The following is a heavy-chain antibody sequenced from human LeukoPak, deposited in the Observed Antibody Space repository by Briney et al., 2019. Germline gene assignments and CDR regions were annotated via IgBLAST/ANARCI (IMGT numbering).Heavy chain of an antibody. CDR2: LNSEWKIT. CDR3: ARGGYGAYMG. CDR1: GFTFNSDN. J-gene: IGHJ4*02. Sequence: GGSPRLSRASSGFTFNSDNMKRVPQAPGKGLGWVSGLNSEWKITGYVDSVKGRFTISRDNAKNTLYLQMNTLRAEDTAVYYCARGGYGAYMGWGQGNLVTVSS. D-gene: IGHD4-17*01. V-gene: IGHV3-74*01.